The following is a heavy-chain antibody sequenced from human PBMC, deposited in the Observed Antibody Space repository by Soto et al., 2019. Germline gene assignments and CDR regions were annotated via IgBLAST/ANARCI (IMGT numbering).Heavy chain of an antibody. D-gene: IGHD5-18*01. CDR1: GYIFTSYW. Sequence: PRGSLKISCKCSGYIFTSYWISWVRQMPGKGLEWMGRIDPSDSYTNYSPSFQGHVTISADKSISTAYLQWSSLKASDTAMYYCARLKPGYNFLCNYWGQGTLVTVSS. CDR3: ARLKPGYNFLCNY. J-gene: IGHJ4*02. V-gene: IGHV5-10-1*01. CDR2: IDPSDSYT.